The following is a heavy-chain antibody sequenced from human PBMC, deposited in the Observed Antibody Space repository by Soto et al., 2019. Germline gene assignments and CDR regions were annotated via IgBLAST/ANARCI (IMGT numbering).Heavy chain of an antibody. D-gene: IGHD3-10*01. CDR1: GGSISSGGYY. V-gene: IGHV4-31*03. CDR3: ARVSLGIGELLRYYFDY. CDR2: IYYSGST. J-gene: IGHJ4*02. Sequence: QVQLQESGPGLVKPSQTLSLTCTVSGGSISSGGYYWSWIRQHPGKGLEWIGYIYYSGSTYCNPSLKSRVTISVDTSKNQFSLKLSSVTAADTAVYYCARVSLGIGELLRYYFDYWGQGTLVTVSS.